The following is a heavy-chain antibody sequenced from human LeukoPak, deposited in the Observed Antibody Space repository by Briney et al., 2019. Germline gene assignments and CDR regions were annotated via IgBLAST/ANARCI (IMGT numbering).Heavy chain of an antibody. CDR1: GFTFSDYY. CDR2: ISSSGSII. V-gene: IGHV3-11*01. Sequence: GGSLRLSCAASGFTFSDYYMSWIRQAPGKGLEWVSYISSSGSIIDYADSVKGRFTISRDNAKNSLYLQMNSLRAEDTAVYYCARGPPIAVVAGVYFDSWGQETLVTVSS. D-gene: IGHD6-19*01. CDR3: ARGPPIAVVAGVYFDS. J-gene: IGHJ4*02.